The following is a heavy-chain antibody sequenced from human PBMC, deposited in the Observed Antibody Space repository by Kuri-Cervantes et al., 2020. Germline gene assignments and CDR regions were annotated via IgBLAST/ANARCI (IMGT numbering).Heavy chain of an antibody. J-gene: IGHJ3*02. Sequence: SVKVSCKASGYTFTSYGISWVRQAPGQGLEWMGGIIPIFGTANYAQKFQGRVTITADESTSTAYMELSSLRSEDTAVYYCASPLYDYIWGSYWELDAFDIWGQGTMVTVSS. CDR1: GYTFTSYG. D-gene: IGHD3-16*01. CDR2: IIPIFGTA. CDR3: ASPLYDYIWGSYWELDAFDI. V-gene: IGHV1-69*13.